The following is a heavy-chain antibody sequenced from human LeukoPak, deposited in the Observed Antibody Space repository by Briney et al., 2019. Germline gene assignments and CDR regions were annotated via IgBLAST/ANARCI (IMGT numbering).Heavy chain of an antibody. V-gene: IGHV3-21*01. J-gene: IGHJ6*03. CDR1: GFTFSSYS. D-gene: IGHD3-10*01. CDR3: ARASGKYYYYYYMDV. Sequence: GGSLRLPCAASGFTFSSYSMNWVRQAPGKGLEWVSSISSSSSYIYYADSVKGRFTISRDNAKNSLYLQMNSLRAEDTAVYYCARASGKYYYYYYMDVWGKGTTVTVSS. CDR2: ISSSSSYI.